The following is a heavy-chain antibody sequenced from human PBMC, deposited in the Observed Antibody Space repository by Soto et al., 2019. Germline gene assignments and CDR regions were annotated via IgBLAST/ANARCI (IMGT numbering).Heavy chain of an antibody. CDR1: GGSISNGAYY. CDR3: ARHDGHSASLIGY. CDR2: IYYSGST. J-gene: IGHJ4*02. Sequence: SETLSLTCTVSGGSISNGAYYWGWIRQPPGKGLEWIGSIYYSGSTYYNPSLKSRVTISVDTSKNQFSLKLSSVTAADTAVYYCARHDGHSASLIGYWVQGTLVT. V-gene: IGHV4-39*01. D-gene: IGHD5-12*01.